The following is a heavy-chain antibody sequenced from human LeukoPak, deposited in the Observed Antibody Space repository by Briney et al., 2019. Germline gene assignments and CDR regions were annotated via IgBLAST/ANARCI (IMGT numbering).Heavy chain of an antibody. CDR3: ARDFYYGSGRFDY. J-gene: IGHJ4*02. CDR1: GFTFSNYE. CDR2: ISSGGSTI. Sequence: GGSLRLSCAASGFTFSNYEMNWVRQAPGKGLEWVSYISSGGSTIYYADSVKGRFTISRDNAKNSLYLQMNRLRAEDTAMYYCARDFYYGSGRFDYWGQGTLVTVSS. V-gene: IGHV3-48*03. D-gene: IGHD3-10*01.